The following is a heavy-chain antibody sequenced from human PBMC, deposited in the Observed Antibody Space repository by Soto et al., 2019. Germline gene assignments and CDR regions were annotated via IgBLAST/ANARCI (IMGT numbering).Heavy chain of an antibody. J-gene: IGHJ5*02. CDR1: GDSSSTYY. CDR2: INYSGRS. CDR3: ARSYCADSVSCNCFDP. D-gene: IGHD2-8*02. Sequence: QVQLQESGPGLVKSSETLSLTCSVSGDSSSTYYWGWIRQPPGKGLEWIGYINYSGRSNHNPSLKCRLIISVDASKNQVSLKLTSVTAADTAVYYCARSYCADSVSCNCFDPCGKVTLVVVSS. V-gene: IGHV4-59*01.